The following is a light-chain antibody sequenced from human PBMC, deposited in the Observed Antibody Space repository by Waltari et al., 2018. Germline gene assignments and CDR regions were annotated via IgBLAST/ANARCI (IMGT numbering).Light chain of an antibody. V-gene: IGLV3-10*01. Sequence: SYELTQPPSVSVSPGHTARITCSGSALPRKYAFWYQQKSGQAPVLVIYEDTKRPPGIPERFSGSTSGTTNTLTIIGAQVEDDADYYCYSTDGGGTHNGVFGGGTKLTVL. J-gene: IGLJ3*02. CDR3: YSTDGGGTHNGV. CDR1: ALPRKY. CDR2: EDT.